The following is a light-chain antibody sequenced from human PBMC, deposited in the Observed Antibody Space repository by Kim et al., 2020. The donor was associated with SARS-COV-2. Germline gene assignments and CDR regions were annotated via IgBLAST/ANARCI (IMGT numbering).Light chain of an antibody. CDR2: YDD. J-gene: IGLJ3*02. V-gene: IGLV1-36*01. CDR1: SSNIGNNA. CDR3: AAWDDRLNGRV. Sequence: QRVTISCSGSSSNIGNNAVNWYQQLPGKAPKLLIYYDDLLPSGVSDRFSGSKSGTSASLAISGLQSDDEADYYCAAWDDRLNGRVFGGGTQLTVL.